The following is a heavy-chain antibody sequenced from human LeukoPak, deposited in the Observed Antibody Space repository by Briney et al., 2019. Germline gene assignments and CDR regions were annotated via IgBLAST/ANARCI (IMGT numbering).Heavy chain of an antibody. Sequence: SGTLSLTCAVSGGSISSSNWWSWVRQPPGKGPEWIGEIYHSGSTNYNPSLKSRVTISVDKSKNQFSLKLSSVTAADTAVYYCARSGGIAVAGSFDYWGQGTLVTVSS. D-gene: IGHD6-19*01. CDR1: GGSISSSNW. CDR2: IYHSGST. V-gene: IGHV4-4*02. CDR3: ARSGGIAVAGSFDY. J-gene: IGHJ4*02.